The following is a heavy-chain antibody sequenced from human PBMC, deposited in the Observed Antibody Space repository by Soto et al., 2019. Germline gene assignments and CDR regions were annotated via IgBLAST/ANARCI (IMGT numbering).Heavy chain of an antibody. J-gene: IGHJ4*02. CDR3: AGGSDVGDY. V-gene: IGHV3-30-3*01. Sequence: QVQLVESGGGVVQPGRSLRLSCAASGFTFSSYAMHWVRQAPRKGLGWVSVISYDGSNNYHADSVKGRFTISRDNSKHTLYLLMDSRGAEDPAVYYGAGGSDVGDYWGQGTLVTVSS. D-gene: IGHD6-19*01. CDR1: GFTFSSYA. CDR2: ISYDGSNN.